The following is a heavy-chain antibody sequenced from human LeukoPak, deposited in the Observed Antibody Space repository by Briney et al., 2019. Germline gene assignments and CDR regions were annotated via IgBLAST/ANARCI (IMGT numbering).Heavy chain of an antibody. CDR2: ISYDGSNK. D-gene: IGHD4-17*01. J-gene: IGHJ4*02. CDR1: GFTFSSYG. Sequence: GRSLRLSCAASGFTFSSYGMHWVRQAPGKGLEWVAVISYDGSNKYYADSVKGRFTISRDNSKNTLYLQMNSLRAEGTAVYYCAKPQKTYGDYVPVGFDYWGQGTLVTVSS. V-gene: IGHV3-30*18. CDR3: AKPQKTYGDYVPVGFDY.